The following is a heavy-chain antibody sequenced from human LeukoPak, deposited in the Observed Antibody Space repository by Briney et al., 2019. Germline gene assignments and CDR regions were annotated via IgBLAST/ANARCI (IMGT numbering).Heavy chain of an antibody. J-gene: IGHJ4*02. Sequence: SLRLSCAASGFTFSSYTMNWVRQPPGKGLEWVSSISSGSGYIYYADSLKGRFTISRDNAKNSLYLQMNSLTAEDTAVYYCATSLRGYRQGFDYWGLGTLVTVSS. V-gene: IGHV3-21*01. D-gene: IGHD5-18*01. CDR1: GFTFSSYT. CDR3: ATSLRGYRQGFDY. CDR2: ISSGSGYI.